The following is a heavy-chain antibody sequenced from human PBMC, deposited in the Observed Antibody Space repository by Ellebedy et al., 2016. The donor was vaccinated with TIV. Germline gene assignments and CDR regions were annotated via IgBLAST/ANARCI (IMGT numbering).Heavy chain of an antibody. J-gene: IGHJ4*02. CDR2: INQDGSEK. V-gene: IGHV3-7*01. D-gene: IGHD2-2*01. CDR1: GFTFSTYW. CDR3: ARDPASGALDY. Sequence: GGSLRLXCAASGFTFSTYWMSWVRQAPGKGLEWVANINQDGSEKYYVDSVKGRFTISRDNAKNSLYLQMNSLRAEDTAVYFCARDPASGALDYWGQGTLVTVSS.